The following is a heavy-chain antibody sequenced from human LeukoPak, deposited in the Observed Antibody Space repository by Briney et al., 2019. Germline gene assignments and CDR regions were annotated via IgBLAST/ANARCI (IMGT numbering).Heavy chain of an antibody. J-gene: IGHJ6*02. CDR3: ARVSGSSWYPNYYYYGMDV. CDR2: ISAYNGNT. Sequence: ASVKVSCKASGYTFTSYGIRWVRQAPGQGLEWMGWISAYNGNTNYAQKLQGRVTMTTDTSTSTAYMELRSLRSDDTAVYYCARVSGSSWYPNYYYYGMDVWGQGTTVTVSS. CDR1: GYTFTSYG. D-gene: IGHD6-13*01. V-gene: IGHV1-18*01.